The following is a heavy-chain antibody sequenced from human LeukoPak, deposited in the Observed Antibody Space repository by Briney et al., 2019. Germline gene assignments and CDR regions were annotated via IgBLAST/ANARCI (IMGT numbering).Heavy chain of an antibody. Sequence: GGSLRLSCAASGFTFSSYGMHWVRQAPGKGLEWVAVISYDGSNKYYADSVKGRFTISRDNSKNTLYLQMNSLRAEDTAVYYCAKDRTKSVTPDYFDYWGQGTLVTVSS. CDR3: AKDRTKSVTPDYFDY. V-gene: IGHV3-30*18. CDR1: GFTFSSYG. CDR2: ISYDGSNK. J-gene: IGHJ4*02. D-gene: IGHD4-17*01.